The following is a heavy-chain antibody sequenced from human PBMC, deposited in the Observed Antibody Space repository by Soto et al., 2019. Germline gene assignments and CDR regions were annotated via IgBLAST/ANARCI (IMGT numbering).Heavy chain of an antibody. CDR2: ISAYNGNT. D-gene: IGHD6-6*01. Sequence: ASVKVSCKASGYTFTSYGISWVRQAPGQGLEWMGWISAYNGNTNYAQKLQGRVTMTTDTSTSTAYMELRSLRSDDTAVYYCARVEIAAYGVLYGMDAWGQGTTVTVSS. V-gene: IGHV1-18*04. CDR3: ARVEIAAYGVLYGMDA. CDR1: GYTFTSYG. J-gene: IGHJ6*02.